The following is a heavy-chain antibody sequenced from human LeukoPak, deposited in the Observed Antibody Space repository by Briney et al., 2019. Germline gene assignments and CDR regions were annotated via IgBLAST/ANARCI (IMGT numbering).Heavy chain of an antibody. V-gene: IGHV3-23*01. CDR3: AKDGVLLWFGELLYYFDY. CDR2: ISGSGGST. J-gene: IGHJ4*02. Sequence: GGSLRLSCAASGFTFSSYAMSWVRQAPGKGPEWVSAISGSGGSTYYADSVKGRFTISRDNSKNTLYLQMNSLRAEDTAVYYCAKDGVLLWFGELLYYFDYWGQGTLVTVSS. D-gene: IGHD3-10*01. CDR1: GFTFSSYA.